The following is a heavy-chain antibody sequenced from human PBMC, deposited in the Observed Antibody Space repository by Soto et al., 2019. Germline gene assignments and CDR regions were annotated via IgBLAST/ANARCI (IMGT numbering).Heavy chain of an antibody. CDR1: GFTVSNNY. CDR2: IYSGGTT. Sequence: EVQLVETGGGLIQPGGSLRLSCAASGFTVSNNYMSWVRQAPGKGLECGSIIYSGGTTYYADSVRGRFTISRDHSKNTLYLQMNSLRADDTAVYFCARNQPVTTLGYWGQGTLVTVSS. J-gene: IGHJ4*02. D-gene: IGHD4-17*01. CDR3: ARNQPVTTLGY. V-gene: IGHV3-53*02.